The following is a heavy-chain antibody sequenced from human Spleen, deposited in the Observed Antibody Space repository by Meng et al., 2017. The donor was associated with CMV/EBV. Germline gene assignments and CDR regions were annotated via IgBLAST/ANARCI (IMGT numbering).Heavy chain of an antibody. CDR2: IHYTGNT. CDR1: GGSIDSYY. CDR3: ARDVDTASFDY. Sequence: SETLSLTCTVSGGSIDSYYWSWIRQPPGKGLEWIGYIHYTGNTNYNPSLKSRISISVDTSKNQFSLNLSSVTAADTAVYYCARDVDTASFDYWGQGTPVTVSS. J-gene: IGHJ4*02. V-gene: IGHV4-59*01. D-gene: IGHD5-18*01.